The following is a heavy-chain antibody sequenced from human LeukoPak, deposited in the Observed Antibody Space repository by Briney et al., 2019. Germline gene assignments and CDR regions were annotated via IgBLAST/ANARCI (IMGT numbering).Heavy chain of an antibody. D-gene: IGHD3-16*01. CDR2: IYHSGST. V-gene: IGHV4-38-2*02. Sequence: SETLSLTCTVSGYSISSGYYWGWTRQPPGKGLEWIGSIYHSGSTYYNPSLKSRVTISVDTSKNQFSLKLSSVTAADTAVYYCAMAPFDWYFDLWGRGTLVTVSS. CDR3: AMAPFDWYFDL. J-gene: IGHJ2*01. CDR1: GYSISSGYY.